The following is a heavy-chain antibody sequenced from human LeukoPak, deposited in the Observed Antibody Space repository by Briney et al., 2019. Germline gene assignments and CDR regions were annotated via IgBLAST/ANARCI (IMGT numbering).Heavy chain of an antibody. D-gene: IGHD2-21*02. CDR2: IIPIFGTA. J-gene: IGHJ4*02. CDR3: ARAGVYCGGDCYSSDY. Sequence: ASVKVSCKASGGTFSSYAISRVRQAPGQGLEWMGGIIPIFGTANYAQKFQGRVTITTDESTSTAYMELSSLRSEDTAVYYCARAGVYCGGDCYSSDYWGQGTLVTVSS. CDR1: GGTFSSYA. V-gene: IGHV1-69*05.